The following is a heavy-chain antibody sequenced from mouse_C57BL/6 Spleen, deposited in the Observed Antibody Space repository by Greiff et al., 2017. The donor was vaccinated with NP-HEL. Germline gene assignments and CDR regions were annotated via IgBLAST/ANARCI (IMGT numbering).Heavy chain of an antibody. CDR3: ARVWDAYWYFDV. CDR1: GFTFSSYG. Sequence: EVHLVESGGDLVKPGGSLKLSCAASGFTFSSYGMSWVRQTPDKRLEWVATISSGGSYTYYPDSVKGRFTISRDNAKNTLYLQMSSLKSEDTAMYYCARVWDAYWYFDVWGTGTTVTVSS. J-gene: IGHJ1*03. CDR2: ISSGGSYT. V-gene: IGHV5-6*01. D-gene: IGHD4-1*01.